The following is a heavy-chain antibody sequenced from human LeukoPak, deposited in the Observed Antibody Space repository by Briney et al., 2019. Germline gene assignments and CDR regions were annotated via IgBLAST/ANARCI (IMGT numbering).Heavy chain of an antibody. J-gene: IGHJ6*04. Sequence: GGSLRLSCAASGFTFSSYWMHWVRQAPGKGLVWVSRINSDGSSTSYAGSVKGRFTISRDNAKNTLYLQMNSLRAEDTAVYYCARDAPGYCSSTSCYVYYYGMDVWGKGTTVTVSS. CDR1: GFTFSSYW. CDR3: ARDAPGYCSSTSCYVYYYGMDV. D-gene: IGHD2-2*01. V-gene: IGHV3-74*01. CDR2: INSDGSST.